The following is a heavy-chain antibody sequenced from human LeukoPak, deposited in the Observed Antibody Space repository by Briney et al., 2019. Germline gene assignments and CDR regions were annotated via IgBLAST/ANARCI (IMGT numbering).Heavy chain of an antibody. CDR2: ISADNGFT. D-gene: IGHD6-19*01. CDR3: ANLAGVVAGLDP. V-gene: IGHV1-18*01. Sequence: GASVKVPCKASGYTFTSYGINWVRQAPGQGLEWMGWISADNGFTASAQNLQGRVTMTTDTSTNTAYMELRSLRSDDTAVYYCANLAGVVAGLDPWGQGTLVTVSS. J-gene: IGHJ5*02. CDR1: GYTFTSYG.